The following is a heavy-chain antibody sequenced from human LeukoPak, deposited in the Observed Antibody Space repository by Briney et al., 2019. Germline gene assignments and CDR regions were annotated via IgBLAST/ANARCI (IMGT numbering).Heavy chain of an antibody. V-gene: IGHV1-18*01. CDR2: ITPYNGYT. CDR1: GYTFITYG. J-gene: IGHJ4*02. D-gene: IGHD1-26*01. CDR3: ARVAGVSYNYFDS. Sequence: GASVKVSCKASGYTFITYGITWVRQAPGQGLEWMGWITPYNGYTNYAQNLQDRVTMTTDTSTSTAYMELRSLRSDDTAVYFCARVAGVSYNYFDSWGQGTLVTVSS.